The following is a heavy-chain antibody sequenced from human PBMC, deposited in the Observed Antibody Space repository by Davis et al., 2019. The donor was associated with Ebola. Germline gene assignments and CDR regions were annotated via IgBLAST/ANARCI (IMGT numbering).Heavy chain of an antibody. D-gene: IGHD6-6*01. Sequence: PGGSLRLSCAASGFTFSSFWMSWVRQAPGKGLEWVANIKQYGSEKYYVDSVKGRFTISRDNAKNSLYLQMNSLRAEDTAVYYCARAYSSSPLGYWGQGTLVTVSS. CDR2: IKQYGSEK. J-gene: IGHJ4*02. CDR3: ARAYSSSPLGY. V-gene: IGHV3-7*01. CDR1: GFTFSSFW.